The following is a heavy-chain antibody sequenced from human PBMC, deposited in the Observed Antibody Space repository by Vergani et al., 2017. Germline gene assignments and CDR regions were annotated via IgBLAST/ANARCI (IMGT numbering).Heavy chain of an antibody. CDR1: GGSFSGYY. J-gene: IGHJ4*02. V-gene: IGHV4-34*01. CDR2: INHSGST. CDR3: ASRYCSSTSCSFDY. Sequence: QVQLQQWGAGLLKPSETLSLTCAVYGGSFSGYYWSWIRQPPGKGLEWIGEINHSGSTNYNPSLKSRVTISVDTSKKQFSLKLSSVTAADTAVYYCASRYCSSTSCSFDYWGQGTLVTVSS. D-gene: IGHD2-2*01.